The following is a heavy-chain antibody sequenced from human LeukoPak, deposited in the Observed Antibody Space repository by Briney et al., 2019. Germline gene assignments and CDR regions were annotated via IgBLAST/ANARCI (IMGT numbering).Heavy chain of an antibody. CDR3: ARVMATVTAELDY. Sequence: PSETLSLTCTVSGGSINSYYWSWIRQPPGKGLEWIGYIYYSGSTNYNPSLKSRVTISVDTSKNQFSLKLSSVTAADTAVYYCARVMATVTAELDYWGQGTLVTVSS. D-gene: IGHD5-24*01. CDR2: IYYSGST. V-gene: IGHV4-59*01. CDR1: GGSINSYY. J-gene: IGHJ4*02.